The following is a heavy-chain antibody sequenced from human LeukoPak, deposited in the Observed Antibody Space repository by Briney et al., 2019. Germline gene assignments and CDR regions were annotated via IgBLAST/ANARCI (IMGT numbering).Heavy chain of an antibody. Sequence: SETLSLTCTVSGGSISSYYWSWIRQPPGKGLEWIGYIYYSGSTYYNPSLKSRVTISVDTSKNQFSLKLSSVTAADTAVYYCARRVAGWLQLRYFDYWGRGTLVTVSS. J-gene: IGHJ4*02. CDR1: GGSISSYY. CDR3: ARRVAGWLQLRYFDY. V-gene: IGHV4-59*12. D-gene: IGHD5-24*01. CDR2: IYYSGST.